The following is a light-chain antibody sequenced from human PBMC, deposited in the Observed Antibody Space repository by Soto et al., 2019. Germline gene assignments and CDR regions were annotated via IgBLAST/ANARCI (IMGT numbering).Light chain of an antibody. CDR3: SSYASSSSWL. Sequence: QSALTQPASVSGSPGQSITISCTGTSSDAGGYNYVSWYQQHPDKAPKLMIFEVNNRPSGVSNRFSGSKSGNTASLTISGLQAEDEADYYCSSYASSSSWLFGGGTKLTVL. CDR2: EVN. CDR1: SSDAGGYNY. J-gene: IGLJ2*01. V-gene: IGLV2-14*01.